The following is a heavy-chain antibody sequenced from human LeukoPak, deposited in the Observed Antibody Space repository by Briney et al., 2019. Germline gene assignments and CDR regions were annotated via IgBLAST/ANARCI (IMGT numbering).Heavy chain of an antibody. D-gene: IGHD3-16*01. V-gene: IGHV4-59*01. J-gene: IGHJ5*02. CDR2: ISYSGST. CDR1: GGSISSYY. Sequence: SETLSLTCTVSGGSISSYYWSWIRQPPGKGLEWIGYISYSGSTNYIPSLKSRVTISVDTSKNQFSLKLSSVTAADTAVYYCARDRMGAGKGIWSDPWGQGTLVTVSS. CDR3: ARDRMGAGKGIWSDP.